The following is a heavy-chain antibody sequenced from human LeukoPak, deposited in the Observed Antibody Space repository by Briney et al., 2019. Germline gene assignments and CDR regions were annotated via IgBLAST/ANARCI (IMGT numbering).Heavy chain of an antibody. J-gene: IGHJ5*02. Sequence: GGSLRPSCAASGFTFSSYWMSWVRQAPVKGLEWVANIKEDGSGTQYVDSVKGRFTISRDNAKNSLYLQMNSLRVEDTAVYYCTRGKLIDPWGQGTLVTVSS. CDR3: TRGKLIDP. V-gene: IGHV3-7*01. D-gene: IGHD3-10*01. CDR2: IKEDGSGT. CDR1: GFTFSSYW.